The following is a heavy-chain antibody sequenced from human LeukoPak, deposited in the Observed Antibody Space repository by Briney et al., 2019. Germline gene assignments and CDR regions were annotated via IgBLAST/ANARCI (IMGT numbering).Heavy chain of an antibody. CDR1: GYTFTSYG. Sequence: GASVKVSCKASGYTFTSYGISWVRQAPGQGLEWMGWISAYNGNTNYAQHLQGRVTMTTDTSTSKAYMELRSLRSDDTAVYYCARFSIDEEIYYYSIGYDYWGQRTLVTVSS. CDR2: ISAYNGNT. J-gene: IGHJ4*02. CDR3: ARFSIDEEIYYYSIGYDY. V-gene: IGHV1-18*01. D-gene: IGHD3-22*01.